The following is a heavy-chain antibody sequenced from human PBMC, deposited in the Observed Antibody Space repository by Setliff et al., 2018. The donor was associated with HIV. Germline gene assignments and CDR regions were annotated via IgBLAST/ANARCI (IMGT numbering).Heavy chain of an antibody. CDR2: INPNIGST. CDR1: GHTFTGYY. CDR3: ATDGEDGSYLY. V-gene: IGHV1-2*06. J-gene: IGHJ4*02. D-gene: IGHD1-26*01. Sequence: ASVKVSCKASGHTFTGYYIHWVRQAPGQGLQWMGRINPNIGSTNYAQNFQGMATISRDNSKNTLYLQMNSLRAEDTALYYCATDGEDGSYLYWGQGTLVTVSS.